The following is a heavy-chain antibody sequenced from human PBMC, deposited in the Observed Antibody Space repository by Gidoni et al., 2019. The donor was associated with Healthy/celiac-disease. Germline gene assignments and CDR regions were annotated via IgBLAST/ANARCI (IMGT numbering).Heavy chain of an antibody. V-gene: IGHV3-66*01. CDR2: IYSGGST. Sequence: EVQLVESGGGLVQPGGSLRLSCAASGLTVRSNYMSWVRQAPGKGLEWVSVIYSGGSTYYADSVKGRFTISRDNSKNTLYLQMNSLRAEDTAVYYCAREEFSGYSYGYPLGYWGQGTLVTVSS. CDR3: AREEFSGYSYGYPLGY. J-gene: IGHJ4*02. D-gene: IGHD5-18*01. CDR1: GLTVRSNY.